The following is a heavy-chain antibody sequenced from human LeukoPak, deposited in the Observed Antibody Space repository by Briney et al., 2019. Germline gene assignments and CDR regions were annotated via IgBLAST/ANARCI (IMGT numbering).Heavy chain of an antibody. CDR2: TYYTGNT. D-gene: IGHD5-12*01. CDR3: ARTRVEYTGYDYYFDY. J-gene: IGHJ4*02. CDR1: GGSISSSY. V-gene: IGHV4-59*01. Sequence: PSETLSLTCTVSGGSISSSYWSWIRQPPGKGLEWIGYTYYTGNTNYNPSLKSRVTISVDTSQNQFSLKLTSVTAADTAVYYCARTRVEYTGYDYYFDYWGQGTLVSVS.